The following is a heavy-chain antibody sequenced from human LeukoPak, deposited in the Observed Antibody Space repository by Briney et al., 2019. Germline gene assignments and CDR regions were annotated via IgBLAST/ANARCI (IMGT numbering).Heavy chain of an antibody. CDR3: AREKRYSSGWYAGNYYYYYMDV. J-gene: IGHJ6*03. CDR2: IKQDGSDK. V-gene: IGHV3-7*01. Sequence: QPGGSLRLSCAASGFTFSRYWMSWVRQAPGKGLEWVANIKQDGSDKYSVDSVKGRFTISRDNAKNSLHLQMNSLRAEDTAVYYCAREKRYSSGWYAGNYYYYYMDVWGKGTTVTVSS. CDR1: GFTFSRYW. D-gene: IGHD6-19*01.